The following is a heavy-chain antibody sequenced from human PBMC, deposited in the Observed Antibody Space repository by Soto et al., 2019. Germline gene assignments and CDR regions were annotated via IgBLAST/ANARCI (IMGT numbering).Heavy chain of an antibody. V-gene: IGHV5-51*01. Sequence: GESLKISCKGSGYSFTSYWIGWVRQMPGKGLEWMGIIYPGDSDTRYSPSFQGQVTISADKSISTAYLQWSSLKASDTAMYYCARSGANYYDFWSGYYTDTNYSYYYMDVCGQGTTVPVSS. CDR2: IYPGDSDT. CDR1: GYSFTSYW. J-gene: IGHJ6*03. D-gene: IGHD3-3*01. CDR3: ARSGANYYDFWSGYYTDTNYSYYYMDV.